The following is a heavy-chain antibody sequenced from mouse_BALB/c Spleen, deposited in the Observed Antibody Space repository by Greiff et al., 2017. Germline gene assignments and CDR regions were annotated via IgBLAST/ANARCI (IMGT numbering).Heavy chain of an antibody. CDR1: GFSLTGYG. CDR2: IWGDGST. Sequence: VQRVESGPGLVAPSQSLSITCTVSGFSLTGYGVNWVRQPPGKGLEWLGMIWGDGSTDYNSALKSRLSISKDNSKSQVFLKMNSLQTDDTARYYCARADYGSSYYAMDYWGQGTSVTVSS. V-gene: IGHV2-6-7*01. D-gene: IGHD1-1*01. CDR3: ARADYGSSYYAMDY. J-gene: IGHJ4*01.